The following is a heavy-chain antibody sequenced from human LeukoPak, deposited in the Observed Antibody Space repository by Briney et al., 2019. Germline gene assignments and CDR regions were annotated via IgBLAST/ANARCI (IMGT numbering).Heavy chain of an antibody. D-gene: IGHD3-16*02. Sequence: ASVKVSCKASGYTFTGYYMHWVRQAPGQGLEWMGWINPNSGGTNYAQKFQGRVTMTRDTSISTAYMELSRLRSDDTAVYYCARDPATVSLGGVIVRYFDYWGQGTPITVSS. CDR1: GYTFTGYY. CDR2: INPNSGGT. CDR3: ARDPATVSLGGVIVRYFDY. J-gene: IGHJ4*02. V-gene: IGHV1-2*02.